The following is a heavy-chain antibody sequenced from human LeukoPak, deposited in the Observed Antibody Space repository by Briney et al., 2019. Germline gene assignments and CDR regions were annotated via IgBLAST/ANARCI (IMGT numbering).Heavy chain of an antibody. J-gene: IGHJ4*02. V-gene: IGHV3-23*01. CDR2: ISGSGGST. CDR3: GKAGSSGSYFGGGGFFDY. Sequence: GGSLRLSCAASGFTFSSYAMSWVRQAPGKGLEWVSAISGSGGSTYYADSVKGRFTISRDNSKNTLYLQMNSLRAEDTAVYYFGKAGSSGSYFGGGGFFDYWGQGTLVTVSS. D-gene: IGHD3-10*01. CDR1: GFTFSSYA.